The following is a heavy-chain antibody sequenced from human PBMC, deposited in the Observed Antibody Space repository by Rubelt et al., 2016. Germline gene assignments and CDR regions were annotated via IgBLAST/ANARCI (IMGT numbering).Heavy chain of an antibody. CDR2: TSGDGGVK. Sequence: HLVESGGGVVQPGRSLRLSCAASGFTFSGHALHWVRQAPGKGLVWVAVTSGDGGVKYYSDSVRGRFTISRDNSKNTLYLQMNRLRVEDTAVYYCARARDYYYYHMDVWGQGTTVTVSS. CDR3: ARARDYYYYHMDV. CDR1: GFTFSGHA. V-gene: IGHV3-30*10. J-gene: IGHJ6*02.